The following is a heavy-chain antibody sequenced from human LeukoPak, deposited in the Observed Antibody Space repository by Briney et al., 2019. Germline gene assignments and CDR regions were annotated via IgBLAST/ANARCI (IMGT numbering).Heavy chain of an antibody. CDR3: ARGRVYGWGSDNPPYGY. CDR1: GFTFSSYG. Sequence: GGSLRLSCAASGFTFSSYGVHWVRQAPGKGLEGVAVIWSDVSTRSYAAPVKGGFTISRDNSKITLYLLMNSLRAEDTGVYCCARGRVYGWGSDNPPYGYWGRGTRVTVSS. V-gene: IGHV3-33*01. CDR2: IWSDVSTR. J-gene: IGHJ4*02. D-gene: IGHD3-10*01.